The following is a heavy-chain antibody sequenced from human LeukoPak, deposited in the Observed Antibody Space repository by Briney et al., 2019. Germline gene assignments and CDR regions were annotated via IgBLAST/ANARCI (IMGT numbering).Heavy chain of an antibody. D-gene: IGHD2-2*01. CDR3: ARVQAYCTSASCHDY. CDR2: VNPNSGNT. J-gene: IGHJ4*02. Sequence: ASVKVSCEASGYTFTSYDINWVRQPTGQGLEWMRWVNPNSGNTGYAQKLQGRVTMTTDTSTNTAYMELRSLRSDDTAVYYCARVQAYCTSASCHDYWGQGTLVTVSS. CDR1: GYTFTSYD. V-gene: IGHV1-8*01.